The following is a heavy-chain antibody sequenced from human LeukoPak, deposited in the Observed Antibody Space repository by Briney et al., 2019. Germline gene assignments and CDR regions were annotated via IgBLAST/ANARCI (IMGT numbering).Heavy chain of an antibody. CDR1: GFTFSSYA. Sequence: GGSLRLSCAASGFTFSSYAMNWVRQAPGKGLEWVSTISGSGGSKHYADSVEGRFTISSDNSKNTVYLQMHSLRAEGTAIYYCAKLTSASGAYGVDVWGQGTTVTVSS. D-gene: IGHD3-10*01. J-gene: IGHJ6*02. V-gene: IGHV3-23*01. CDR3: AKLTSASGAYGVDV. CDR2: ISGSGGSK.